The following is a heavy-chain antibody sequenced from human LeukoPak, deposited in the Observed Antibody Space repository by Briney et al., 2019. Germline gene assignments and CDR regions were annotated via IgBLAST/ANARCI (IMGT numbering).Heavy chain of an antibody. Sequence: SETLSLNCTVSGGAISSYYWSWIRQPPGKGLEWIGYIYTSGSTNYNPSLKSRVTISVDTSKNQFSLKLSSVTAADTAVYYCARLVSARARYCSSTSCFYYYYYMDVWGKGTTVTVSS. J-gene: IGHJ6*03. V-gene: IGHV4-4*09. D-gene: IGHD2-2*01. CDR2: IYTSGST. CDR1: GGAISSYY. CDR3: ARLVSARARYCSSTSCFYYYYYMDV.